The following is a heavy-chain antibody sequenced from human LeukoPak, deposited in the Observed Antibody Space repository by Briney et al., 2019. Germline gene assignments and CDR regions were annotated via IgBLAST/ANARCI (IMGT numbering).Heavy chain of an antibody. CDR2: IYYSGST. Sequence: SSETLSLTCTVSGGSISSSSYYWGWIRQPPGKGLEWIGSIYYSGSTYYNPSLKSRVTISVDTSKNQFSLKLSSVTAADTAVYYCARRSDNDDSSVGYFDYWGQGTLVTVSS. D-gene: IGHD3-22*01. J-gene: IGHJ4*02. CDR3: ARRSDNDDSSVGYFDY. V-gene: IGHV4-39*01. CDR1: GGSISSSSYY.